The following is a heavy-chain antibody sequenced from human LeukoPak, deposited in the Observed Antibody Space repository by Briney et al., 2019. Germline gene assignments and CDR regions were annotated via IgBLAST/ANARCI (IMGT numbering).Heavy chain of an antibody. J-gene: IGHJ5*02. Sequence: KPSETLSLTCTVSGGSISSSDYYWGWIRQPPGKGLEWIGEINHSGSTNYNPSLKSRVTISVDTSKNQFSLKLSSVTAADTAVYYCATRAPRYCSSTSCYWGRASWFDPWGQGTLVTVSS. V-gene: IGHV4-39*07. CDR1: GGSISSSDYY. CDR2: INHSGST. CDR3: ATRAPRYCSSTSCYWGRASWFDP. D-gene: IGHD2-2*01.